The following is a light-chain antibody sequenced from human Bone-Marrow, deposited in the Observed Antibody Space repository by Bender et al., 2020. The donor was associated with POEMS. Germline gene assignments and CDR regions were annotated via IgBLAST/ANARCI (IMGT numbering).Light chain of an antibody. V-gene: IGLV2-23*02. J-gene: IGLJ3*02. Sequence: QSALTQPASVSGSPGQSITISCTGTSSDFGSYNLVSWYQQHPDKAPKLMIFDVSKRPSGVSNRFSGSKSGNTASLTISGLQAEDEADYYCCSYATTWVFGGGTKLTAL. CDR3: CSYATTWV. CDR1: SSDFGSYNL. CDR2: DVS.